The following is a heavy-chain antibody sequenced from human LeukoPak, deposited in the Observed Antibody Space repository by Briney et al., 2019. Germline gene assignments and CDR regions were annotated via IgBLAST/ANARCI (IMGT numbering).Heavy chain of an antibody. V-gene: IGHV3-48*03. CDR3: ATSGAYEISWAFNI. Sequence: GRSLRLSCAGSGFTFSTYEMNWLRQAPGKGLEWVSYIGSRPTTTYYAESVRGRFAISRDNTKNSVFLQMTSLRADDAAVYFCATSGAYEISWAFNIWGQGTMVAVSS. D-gene: IGHD3-9*01. CDR1: GFTFSTYE. CDR2: IGSRPTTT. J-gene: IGHJ3*02.